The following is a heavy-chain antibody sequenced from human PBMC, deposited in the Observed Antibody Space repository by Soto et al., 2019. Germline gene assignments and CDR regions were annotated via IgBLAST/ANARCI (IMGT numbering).Heavy chain of an antibody. V-gene: IGHV1-3*01. CDR2: INAGNGNT. J-gene: IGHJ4*02. CDR3: ARVGGDSGDYVFDY. CDR1: GYTFTSYA. D-gene: IGHD4-17*01. Sequence: QVQLVQSGAEVKKPGASVKVSCKASGYTFTSYAMHWVRQAPGQRLEWMGWINAGNGNTKYSQKFQGRVTITRDTSASTAYMELSSLRSEDTAVYYCARVGGDSGDYVFDYWGQGTLVTVSS.